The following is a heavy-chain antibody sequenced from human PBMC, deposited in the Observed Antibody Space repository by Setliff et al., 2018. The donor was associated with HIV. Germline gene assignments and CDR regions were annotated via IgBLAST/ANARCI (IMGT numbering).Heavy chain of an antibody. Sequence: SETLSLTCAVSGGSISSSNWWSWVRQPPGKGLEWIGEIYHSGSANYNPSLKSRVIISVDTSRDQFSLQLTSVTAADTAVYYCARAPPGIQNDAFDVWGQGTMVTVSS. CDR3: ARAPPGIQNDAFDV. CDR1: GGSISSSNW. CDR2: IYHSGSA. V-gene: IGHV4-4*02. J-gene: IGHJ3*01.